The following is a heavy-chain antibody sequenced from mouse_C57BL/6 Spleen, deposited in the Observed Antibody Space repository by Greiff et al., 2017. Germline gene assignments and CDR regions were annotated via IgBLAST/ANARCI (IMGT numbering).Heavy chain of an antibody. CDR2: INPYNGGT. J-gene: IGHJ4*01. CDR1: GYTFTDYY. V-gene: IGHV1-19*01. Sequence: EVKLQESGPVLVKPGASVKMSCKASGYTFTDYYMNWVKQSHGKSLEWIGVINPYNGGTSYNQKFKGKATLTVDKSSSTAYMELNSLTSEDSAVYYCARRDYVAMDYWGQGTSVTVSS. CDR3: ARRDYVAMDY. D-gene: IGHD2-4*01.